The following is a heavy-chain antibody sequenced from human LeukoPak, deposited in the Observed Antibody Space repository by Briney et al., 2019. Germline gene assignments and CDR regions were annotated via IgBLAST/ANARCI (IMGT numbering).Heavy chain of an antibody. CDR2: ISSSSSDI. D-gene: IGHD6-13*01. Sequence: PGGSLRLSCAASGFTFSSYSMNWVRQAPGKGLEWVSSISSSSSDIYYADSVKGRFTISRDNAKNSLYLQMNSLRAEDTAVYYCASHSSSWYLMDVWGKGTTVTVSS. CDR1: GFTFSSYS. J-gene: IGHJ6*04. V-gene: IGHV3-21*01. CDR3: ASHSSSWYLMDV.